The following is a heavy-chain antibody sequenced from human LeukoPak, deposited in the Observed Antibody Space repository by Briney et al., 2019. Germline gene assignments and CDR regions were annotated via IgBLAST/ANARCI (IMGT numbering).Heavy chain of an antibody. CDR2: ISSYGDST. J-gene: IGHJ6*02. V-gene: IGHV3-64*02. Sequence: GRSLRLSCAASGFTFSSYAMHWVRQAPGKGLEYVSAISSYGDSTYYADSVKGRFTNSRDNSKKTLYLEMGSLRAEDMAVYYCARGNRGNYYYGMDVWGQGTTVTVSS. CDR1: GFTFSSYA. CDR3: ARGNRGNYYYGMDV.